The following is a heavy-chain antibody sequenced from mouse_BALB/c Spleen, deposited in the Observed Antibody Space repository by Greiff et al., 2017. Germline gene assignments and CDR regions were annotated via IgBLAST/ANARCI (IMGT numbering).Heavy chain of an antibody. CDR1: GFTFSDYY. D-gene: IGHD2-1*01. J-gene: IGHJ4*01. CDR3: ARDYGNYGAMDY. Sequence: EVQLVESGGGLVKPGGSLKLSCAASGFTFSDYYMYWVRQTPEKRLEWVATISDGGSYTYYPDSVKGRFTISRDNAKNNLYLQMSSLKSEDTAMYYCARDYGNYGAMDYWGQGTSVTVSS. V-gene: IGHV5-4*02. CDR2: ISDGGSYT.